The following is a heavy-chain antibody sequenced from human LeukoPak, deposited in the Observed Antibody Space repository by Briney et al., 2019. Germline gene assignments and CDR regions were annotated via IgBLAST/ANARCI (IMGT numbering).Heavy chain of an antibody. J-gene: IGHJ5*02. Sequence: SSVKVSCKASGGTFSSYAISWVRQAPGQGLEWMGLIIPSGGSTSYAQMFQGRVTMTRDTSTSTVYMELSSLRSEDTAVYYCARDTRSDSNWFDPWGQGTLVTVSS. CDR2: IIPSGGST. CDR1: GGTFSSYA. V-gene: IGHV1-46*03. CDR3: ARDTRSDSNWFDP.